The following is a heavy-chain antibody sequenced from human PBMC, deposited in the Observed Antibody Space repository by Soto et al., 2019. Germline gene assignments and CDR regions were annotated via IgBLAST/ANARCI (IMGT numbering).Heavy chain of an antibody. CDR3: ARRRDGNNRQHKNYFDY. D-gene: IGHD1-1*01. V-gene: IGHV4-34*01. Sequence: SETLSLTCAVFGGSFSGYFWSWIRQPPGKGLEWIGESNHSGSTNYNPSLKSRVTISMDTSKNQFSLKLSSVTAADTAVYYCARRRDGNNRQHKNYFDYWGRGTLVTVSS. CDR1: GGSFSGYF. CDR2: SNHSGST. J-gene: IGHJ4*02.